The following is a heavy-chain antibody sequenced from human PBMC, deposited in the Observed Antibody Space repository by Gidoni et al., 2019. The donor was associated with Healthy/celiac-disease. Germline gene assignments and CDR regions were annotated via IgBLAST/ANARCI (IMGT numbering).Heavy chain of an antibody. J-gene: IGHJ4*02. Sequence: QVQLQESGPGLVKPSETLSLTCTVSGGSISSYYWSWIRQPAGKGLEWIGRIYTSGSTNYNPSLKSRVTMSVDTSKNQFSLKLSSVTAADTAVYYCARDMAQWGFGVVIYYFDYWGQGTLVTVSS. V-gene: IGHV4-4*07. CDR1: GGSISSYY. CDR3: ARDMAQWGFGVVIYYFDY. D-gene: IGHD3-3*01. CDR2: IYTSGST.